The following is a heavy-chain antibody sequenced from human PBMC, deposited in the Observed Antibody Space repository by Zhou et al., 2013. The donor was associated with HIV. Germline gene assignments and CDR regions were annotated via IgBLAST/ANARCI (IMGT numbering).Heavy chain of an antibody. CDR2: IIPIFGTA. Sequence: QVQLVQSGAEVKKPGSSVKVSCKASGYTFSSYVITWVRQAPGQGLEWMGGIIPIFGTANYAQKFQGRVTITADESTSTGYMELSSLRSEDTAVYYCARDQPKPYYYDSRGYYYSGHSWFDPWGQGTLGHRLL. V-gene: IGHV1-69*12. J-gene: IGHJ5*02. CDR1: GYTFSSYV. CDR3: ARDQPKPYYYDSRGYYYSGHSWFDP. D-gene: IGHD3-22*01.